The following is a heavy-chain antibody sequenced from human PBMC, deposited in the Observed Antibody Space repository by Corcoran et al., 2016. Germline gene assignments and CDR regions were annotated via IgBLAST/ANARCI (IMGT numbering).Heavy chain of an antibody. J-gene: IGHJ4*02. D-gene: IGHD4-17*01. V-gene: IGHV4-39*07. CDR2: IYYGGST. CDR1: SGSISSSTYY. CDR3: AREIARYGDYRGLDY. Sequence: QLQLQESGPGLVKPSETLSLTCTVSSGSISSSTYYWGWIRQPPGKGLEWIGSIYYGGSTYYNPSLKSRVAISLDTSKNQFSLKLTSVTAADTAVYYCAREIARYGDYRGLDYWGQGTLVTVSS.